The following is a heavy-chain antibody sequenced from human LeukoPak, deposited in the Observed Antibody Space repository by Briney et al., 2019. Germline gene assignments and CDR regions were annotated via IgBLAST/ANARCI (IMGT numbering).Heavy chain of an antibody. CDR2: VYYTESS. J-gene: IGHJ4*02. CDR1: GGSIGFYY. CDR3: ARSIKRGLFDY. D-gene: IGHD3-10*01. Sequence: SETRSLTCTVSGGSIGFYYWNWIRQPPGKALEWIGCVYYTESSNYNPSLKSRVTISVDTSKIQFSLKLSSVTAADTAVYYCARSIKRGLFDYWGQGSLVTVSS. V-gene: IGHV4-59*01.